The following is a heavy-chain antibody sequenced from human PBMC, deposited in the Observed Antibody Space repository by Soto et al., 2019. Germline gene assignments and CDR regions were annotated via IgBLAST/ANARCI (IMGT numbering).Heavy chain of an antibody. J-gene: IGHJ6*02. Sequence: QVQLQESGPGLVKPSQTLSLTCTVSGGSISSGGYYWSWIRQHPGKGLEWIGYIYYSGSTYYNPSLKSRVTISVDTSKTQFSLKLSSVTAADTAVYYCARDGVSSTSSYYYYYGMDVWGQGTTVTVSS. V-gene: IGHV4-31*03. CDR2: IYYSGST. CDR3: ARDGVSSTSSYYYYYGMDV. CDR1: GGSISSGGYY. D-gene: IGHD2-2*01.